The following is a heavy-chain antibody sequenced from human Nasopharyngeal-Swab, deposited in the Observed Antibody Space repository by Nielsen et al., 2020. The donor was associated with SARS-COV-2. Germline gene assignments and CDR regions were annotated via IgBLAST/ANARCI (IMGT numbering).Heavy chain of an antibody. CDR3: ARRDYYDSSDLGAFDI. D-gene: IGHD3-22*01. J-gene: IGHJ3*02. V-gene: IGHV4-39*01. Sequence: PGKGLEWIGSICYSGSTYYNQSLKSRVTISLDTSKNQFSLKLSSVTAADTAVYYCARRDYYDSSDLGAFDIWGQGTMVTVSS. CDR2: ICYSGST.